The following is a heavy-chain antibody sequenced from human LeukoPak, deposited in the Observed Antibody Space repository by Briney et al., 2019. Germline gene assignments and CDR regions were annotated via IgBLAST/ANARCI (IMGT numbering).Heavy chain of an antibody. D-gene: IGHD3-22*01. CDR3: ARDFYDSSGYYYVPDY. V-gene: IGHV1-69*05. CDR1: GCTFSSYA. CDR2: ISPIFGTA. J-gene: IGHJ4*02. Sequence: ASVKVSCKASGCTFSSYAISWVRQAPGQGLEWMGRISPIFGTANYAQKFQGRVTINTDESTSNAYMELSSLRSENTAVYYCARDFYDSSGYYYVPDYWGQGTLVIVSS.